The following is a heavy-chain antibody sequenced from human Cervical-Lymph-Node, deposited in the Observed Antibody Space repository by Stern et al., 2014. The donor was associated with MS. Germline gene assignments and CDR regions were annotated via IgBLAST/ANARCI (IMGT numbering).Heavy chain of an antibody. V-gene: IGHV5-51*03. CDR2: IFPRDSNT. J-gene: IGHJ4*02. CDR3: ARSPATPSGYDRFDY. CDR1: GYLFDDYW. Sequence: EVQLEESGAEVKKPGESLKISCEASGYLFDDYWIGWVRQMSGRGLELVAIIFPRDSNTRYSPSVQGPVTISADKSIRTAYLQWTGLKASAPAIYYCARSPATPSGYDRFDYWGQGALVTVSS. D-gene: IGHD5-12*01.